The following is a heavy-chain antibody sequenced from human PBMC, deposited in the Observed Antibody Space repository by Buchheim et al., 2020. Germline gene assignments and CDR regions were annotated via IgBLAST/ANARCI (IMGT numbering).Heavy chain of an antibody. CDR1: GFTFSCYW. Sequence: EVQLVESGGGLVQPGGSLRLSCAASGFTFSCYWMHWVRQAPGKGLVWVPRINPDGSSTNYAEFVKGRFTISRDNAKNTLFLQMNSLRAEDTAVYFCASLRETTRLEYWGQGIL. V-gene: IGHV3-74*01. D-gene: IGHD1-7*01. CDR2: INPDGSST. CDR3: ASLRETTRLEY. J-gene: IGHJ4*02.